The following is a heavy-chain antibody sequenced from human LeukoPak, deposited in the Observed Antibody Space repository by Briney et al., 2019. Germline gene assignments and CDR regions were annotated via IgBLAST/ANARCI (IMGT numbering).Heavy chain of an antibody. D-gene: IGHD2-2*01. J-gene: IGHJ6*03. CDR1: GFTVSSNY. CDR2: IYSGGST. CDR3: ARDPTDIVVVPAAIDYYYYMDV. Sequence: PGGSLRLSCAASGFTVSSNYMSWVRQAPGKGLEWVSVIYSGGSTYYADSVKGRFTISRDNSKNTLYLQMNSLRAEDTAVYYCARDPTDIVVVPAAIDYYYYMDVWGKGTTVTVSS. V-gene: IGHV3-53*05.